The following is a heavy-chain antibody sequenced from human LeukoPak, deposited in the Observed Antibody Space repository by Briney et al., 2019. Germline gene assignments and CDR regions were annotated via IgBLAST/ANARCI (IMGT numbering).Heavy chain of an antibody. D-gene: IGHD3-10*01. CDR2: IYSGGST. V-gene: IGHV3-53*01. Sequence: GGSLRLSCAASGFTVSSNYMSWVRQAPGKGLEWVSVIYSGGSTYYAASVKGRFTISRDNSKNTLYLQMNSLRAEDTAVYYCAREGYGSGFFVPWGQGTLVTVSS. CDR3: AREGYGSGFFVP. CDR1: GFTVSSNY. J-gene: IGHJ5*02.